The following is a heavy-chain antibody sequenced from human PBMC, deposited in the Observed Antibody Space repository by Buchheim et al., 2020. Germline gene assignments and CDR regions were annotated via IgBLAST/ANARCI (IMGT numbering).Heavy chain of an antibody. Sequence: VQLQESGPGLVKPSETLSLTCPVFGDSVSSGTFYWSWIRRPPGKGLEWIGYAFYSGSTNYNPSLKNRVSISLQSSKNQFSLRLNSVTAADTAVYYCARRRRCGGDCYSIDYWGQGT. J-gene: IGHJ4*02. CDR1: GDSVSSGTFY. D-gene: IGHD2-21*02. CDR2: AFYSGST. V-gene: IGHV4-61*01. CDR3: ARRRRCGGDCYSIDY.